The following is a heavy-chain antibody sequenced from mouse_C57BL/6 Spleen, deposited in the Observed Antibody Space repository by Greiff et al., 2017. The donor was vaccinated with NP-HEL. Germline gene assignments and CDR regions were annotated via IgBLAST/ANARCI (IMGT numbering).Heavy chain of an antibody. D-gene: IGHD1-1*01. CDR1: GYTFTSYW. Sequence: QVQLQQPGAELVKPGASVKLSCKASGYTFTSYWLHWVKQRPGQGLEWIGMIHPNSGSTNYNEKFKSKATLTVDKSSSTAYMQLSSLTSEDSAVCCCARATIVAKDFDYWGQGTTLTVSS. CDR2: IHPNSGST. V-gene: IGHV1-64*01. CDR3: ARATIVAKDFDY. J-gene: IGHJ2*01.